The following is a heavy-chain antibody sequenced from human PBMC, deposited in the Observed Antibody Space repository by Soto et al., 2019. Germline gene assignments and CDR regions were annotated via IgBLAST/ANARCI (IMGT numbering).Heavy chain of an antibody. CDR2: INPGGGST. Sequence: QVQLVQSGAEVKGPGASVKISCKASGYTFTNFFIHWVRQAPGQGLEWMGIINPGGGSTDYAQKFKGRVTLTRDASTNTVHMELSSLRSEDTAVYYCARDLSSLVAVAGTCYFDYWGQGTLVTVSS. V-gene: IGHV1-46*01. D-gene: IGHD6-19*01. J-gene: IGHJ4*02. CDR3: ARDLSSLVAVAGTCYFDY. CDR1: GYTFTNFF.